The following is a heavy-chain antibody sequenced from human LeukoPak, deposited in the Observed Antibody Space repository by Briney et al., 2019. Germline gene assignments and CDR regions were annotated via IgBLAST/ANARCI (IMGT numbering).Heavy chain of an antibody. D-gene: IGHD5-18*01. V-gene: IGHV3-9*01. CDR3: AKHSQYSYAFGGFMDV. J-gene: IGHJ6*02. CDR1: GFSFDDYA. Sequence: PGRSLRLSCAASGFSFDDYAMHWVRQAPGKGLEWVSGISWNSGSKGYADSVKGRFTISRDNAKYSLYLHMNSLRAEDTALYYCAKHSQYSYAFGGFMDVWGQGTTVTVSS. CDR2: ISWNSGSK.